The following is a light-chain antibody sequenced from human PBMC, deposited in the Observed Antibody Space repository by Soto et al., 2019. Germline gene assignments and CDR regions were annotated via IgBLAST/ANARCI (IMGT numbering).Light chain of an antibody. CDR3: QQYGSSPMT. J-gene: IGKJ1*01. V-gene: IGKV3-15*01. CDR2: GAS. Sequence: EIVMTQSPATLSVSPGERATLSWRASQSVSSNLAWYQQKPGQAPRLPIYGASTRATGIPARFSGSGSGTDFTLTISRLDPEDFAVYYCQQYGSSPMTFGQGTKVDI. CDR1: QSVSSN.